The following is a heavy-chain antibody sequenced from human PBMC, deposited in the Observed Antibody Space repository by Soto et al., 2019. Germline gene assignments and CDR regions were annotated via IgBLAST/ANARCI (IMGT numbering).Heavy chain of an antibody. D-gene: IGHD5-18*01. CDR1: GYSFTSYW. Sequence: LKISCKGSGYSFTSYWISWVRQMPGKGLEWMGRIDPSDSYTNYSPSFQGHVTISADKSISTAYLQWSSLKASDTAMYCCARHVSGYSYGYWYYCYGMDVWGQGTTVTVSS. CDR3: ARHVSGYSYGYWYYCYGMDV. CDR2: IDPSDSYT. J-gene: IGHJ6*02. V-gene: IGHV5-10-1*01.